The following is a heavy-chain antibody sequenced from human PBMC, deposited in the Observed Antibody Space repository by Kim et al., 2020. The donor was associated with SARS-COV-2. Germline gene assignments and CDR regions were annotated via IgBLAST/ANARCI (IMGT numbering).Heavy chain of an antibody. Sequence: SETLALTCTVSGGSISSSNWWSWVRQPPGKGLEWIGEIYHSGSTNYNPSLKSRVTISVDKSKNQFSLKLTSVTAADTAVYYCAKHYGALAVPDYWGQGTLVTVSS. CDR1: GGSISSSNW. CDR3: AKHYGALAVPDY. J-gene: IGHJ4*02. V-gene: IGHV4-4*02. D-gene: IGHD3-16*01. CDR2: IYHSGST.